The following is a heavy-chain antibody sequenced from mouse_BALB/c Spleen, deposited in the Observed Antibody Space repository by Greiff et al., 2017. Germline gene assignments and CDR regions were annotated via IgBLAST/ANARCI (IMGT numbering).Heavy chain of an antibody. CDR1: GYSITSGYY. CDR3: ARGGYGNYGYFDV. J-gene: IGHJ1*01. CDR2: ISYDGSN. D-gene: IGHD2-1*01. V-gene: IGHV3-6*02. Sequence: EVQLQQSGPGLVKPSQSLSLTCSVTGYSITSGYYWNWIRQFPGNKLEWMGYISYDGSNNYNPSLKNRISITRDTSKNQFFLKLNSVTTEDTATYYCARGGYGNYGYFDVWGAGTTVTVSS.